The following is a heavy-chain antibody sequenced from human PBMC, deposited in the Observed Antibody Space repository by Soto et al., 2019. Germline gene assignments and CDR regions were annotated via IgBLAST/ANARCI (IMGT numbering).Heavy chain of an antibody. CDR3: ARDKQWLTHTRWFDP. V-gene: IGHV1-69*13. D-gene: IGHD6-19*01. CDR2: IIPIFGTA. CDR1: GGTFSSYA. J-gene: IGHJ5*02. Sequence: SVKVSCKASGGTFSSYAISWVRQAPGQGLEWMGGIIPIFGTANYAQKFQGRVTITADESTSTAYMELSSLRSEDTAVYYCARDKQWLTHTRWFDPGAREPWSPSPQ.